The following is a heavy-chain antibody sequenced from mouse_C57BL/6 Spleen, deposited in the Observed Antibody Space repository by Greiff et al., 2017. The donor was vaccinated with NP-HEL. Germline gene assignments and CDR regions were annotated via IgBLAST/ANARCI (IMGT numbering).Heavy chain of an antibody. J-gene: IGHJ4*01. CDR2: IWSGGST. CDR3: ATGDYDAMDY. V-gene: IGHV2-2*01. CDR1: GFSLTSYG. Sequence: VQLQQSGPGLVQPSQSLSITCTVSGFSLTSYGVHWVRQSPGKGLEWLGVIWSGGSTDYNAAFISRLSISKDNSKSQVFFTMNSLQADDTAIYYCATGDYDAMDYWGQGTSVTVSS.